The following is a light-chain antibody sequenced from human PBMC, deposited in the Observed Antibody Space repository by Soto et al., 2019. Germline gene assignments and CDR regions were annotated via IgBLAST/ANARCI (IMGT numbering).Light chain of an antibody. V-gene: IGLV2-14*01. CDR3: SSYTSSSTPYV. Sequence: QAALTQPASVSGSPGQSITISCTGSTSDVGAYNYVSWYKHHPGKAPKLMIYEVSNRPSGVSNRFSGSKSGNTASLTISGLQAEDEADYYCSSYTSSSTPYVFGTGTKVTVL. J-gene: IGLJ1*01. CDR1: TSDVGAYNY. CDR2: EVS.